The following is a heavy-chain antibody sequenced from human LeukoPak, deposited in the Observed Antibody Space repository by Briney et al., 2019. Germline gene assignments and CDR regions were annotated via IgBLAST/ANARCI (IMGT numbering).Heavy chain of an antibody. CDR3: AKDPFREWLRLPTVHYYYGMDV. V-gene: IGHV3-30*02. CDR2: IRYDGSNK. CDR1: GFTFSGYG. J-gene: IGHJ6*02. Sequence: PGGSLRLSCAASGFTFSGYGMHWVRQAPGKGLEWVAFIRYDGSNKYYADSVKGRFTISRDNSKNTLYLQMNSLRAEDTAVYYCAKDPFREWLRLPTVHYYYGMDVWGQGTTVTVSS. D-gene: IGHD5-12*01.